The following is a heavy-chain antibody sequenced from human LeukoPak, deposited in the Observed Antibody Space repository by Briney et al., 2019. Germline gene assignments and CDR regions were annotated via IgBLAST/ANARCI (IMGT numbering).Heavy chain of an antibody. D-gene: IGHD5-18*01. Sequence: SETLSLTCTVSGGSISSSSYYWGWIRQPPGKGLEWIGSIYYSGSTYYNPSLKSRVTISVDTSKNQFSLKLSPVTAADTAVYYCARKAYSYGYALDSWGQGTLVTVSS. CDR2: IYYSGST. CDR1: GGSISSSSYY. CDR3: ARKAYSYGYALDS. J-gene: IGHJ4*02. V-gene: IGHV4-39*01.